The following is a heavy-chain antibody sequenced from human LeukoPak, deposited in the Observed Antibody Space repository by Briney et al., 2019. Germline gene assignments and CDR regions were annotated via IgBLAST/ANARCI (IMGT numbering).Heavy chain of an antibody. CDR2: ITGRDGSR. CDR3: AKDAHDYGDYYFDY. D-gene: IGHD4-17*01. V-gene: IGHV3-23*01. J-gene: IGHJ4*02. Sequence: GGSLRLSCAASEFIFSGYWMNWVRQAPGKGLEWVSGITGRDGSRFYADSVKGRFTISRDNSKKTLYLQMNSLRAEDTAVYYCAKDAHDYGDYYFDYWGQGTLVTVSS. CDR1: EFIFSGYW.